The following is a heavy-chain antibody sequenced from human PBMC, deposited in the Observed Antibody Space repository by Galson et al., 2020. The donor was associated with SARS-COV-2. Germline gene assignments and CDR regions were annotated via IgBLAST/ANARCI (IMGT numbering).Heavy chain of an antibody. CDR1: DFTFATYT. Sequence: GGSLRLSCAASDFTFATYTMSWVRQTPGKGLEWVSAIGPGGGTTHYADSVQGRFSISRDNSKNTLFLQMNSLRAEDTAVYYCAKDRGYHSGCDAFDGWGRGTMVTVSS. V-gene: IGHV3-23*01. D-gene: IGHD3-22*01. CDR2: IGPGGGTT. CDR3: AKDRGYHSGCDAFDG. J-gene: IGHJ3*01.